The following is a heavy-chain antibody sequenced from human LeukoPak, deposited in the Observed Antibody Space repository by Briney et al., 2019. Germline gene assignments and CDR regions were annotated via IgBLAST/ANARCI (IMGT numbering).Heavy chain of an antibody. CDR1: GGSISSYY. CDR3: ARADIVVSGGAFDI. Sequence: SETLSLTCTVSGGSISSYYWSWIRQPPGKGLEWIGYIYYSGGTNYNPSLKSRVTISVDTSKNQFSLKLSSVTAADTAVYYCARADIVVSGGAFDIWGQGTMVTVSS. V-gene: IGHV4-59*01. CDR2: IYYSGGT. J-gene: IGHJ3*02. D-gene: IGHD2-2*01.